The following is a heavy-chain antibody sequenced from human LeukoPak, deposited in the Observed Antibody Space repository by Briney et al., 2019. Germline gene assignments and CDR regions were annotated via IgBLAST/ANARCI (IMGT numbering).Heavy chain of an antibody. CDR3: ARAVVVAATLSAFDI. V-gene: IGHV1-69*06. CDR2: IIPIFGTA. Sequence: GASVKVSCKASGGTFSSYAIIWVRQAPGQGLEWMGGIIPIFGTANYAQKFQGRVTITADKSTSTAYMELSSLRSEDTAVYYCARAVVVAATLSAFDIWGQGTMVTVS. D-gene: IGHD2-15*01. CDR1: GGTFSSYA. J-gene: IGHJ3*02.